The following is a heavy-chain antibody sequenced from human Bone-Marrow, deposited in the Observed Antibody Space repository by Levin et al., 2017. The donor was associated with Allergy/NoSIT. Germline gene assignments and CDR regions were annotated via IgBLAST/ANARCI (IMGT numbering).Heavy chain of an antibody. J-gene: IGHJ3*02. CDR2: ISYDGSNK. CDR1: GFTFSSYG. V-gene: IGHV3-30*18. CDR3: AKERGKTMVRGDYDAFDI. Sequence: GGSLRLSCAASGFTFSSYGMHWVRQAPGKGLEWVAVISYDGSNKYYADSVKGRFTISRDNSKNTLYLQMNSLRAEDTAVYYCAKERGKTMVRGDYDAFDIWGQGTMVTVSS. D-gene: IGHD3-10*01.